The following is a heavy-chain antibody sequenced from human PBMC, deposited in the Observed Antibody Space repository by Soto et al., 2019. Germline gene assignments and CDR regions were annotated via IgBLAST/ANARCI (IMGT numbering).Heavy chain of an antibody. J-gene: IGHJ5*02. Sequence: PSETLSLTCTVSGGSISSYYWSWIRQPPGKGLEWIGFFYYSLSTNYNPSLKILVIFLLVPFKTLFSLRLSSVTAAVTAVYYCVRAYYDTSGYSLDPWGQGTLVTVSS. V-gene: IGHV4-59*01. D-gene: IGHD3-22*01. CDR3: VRAYYDTSGYSLDP. CDR2: FYYSLST. CDR1: GGSISSYY.